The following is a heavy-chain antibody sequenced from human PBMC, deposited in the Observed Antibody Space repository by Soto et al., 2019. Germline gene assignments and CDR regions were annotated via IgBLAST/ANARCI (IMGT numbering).Heavy chain of an antibody. V-gene: IGHV4-34*01. CDR3: ARNFDS. CDR2: IDHRGST. J-gene: IGHJ5*01. Sequence: LSLTCAVYGGSFSGYYWSWIRQPPGKGLEWIGDIDHRGSTNYNPSLKSRVTISVDTSKNQFSLNLNSVTAADTAVYYCARNFDSWGQGTLVTVSS. CDR1: GGSFSGYY.